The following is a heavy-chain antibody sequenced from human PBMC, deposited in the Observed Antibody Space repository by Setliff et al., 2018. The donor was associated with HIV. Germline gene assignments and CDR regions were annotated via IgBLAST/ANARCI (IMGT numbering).Heavy chain of an antibody. CDR1: GFSFSSYS. CDR3: ARSASWDLRGWLH. D-gene: IGHD6-19*01. Sequence: GGSLRLSCAANGFSFSSYSMSWVRQAPGKGLEWVSGIGGSGGSTYYADSVKGRFTVSRDYSKNTIYLQMSSLRAEDSAVYYCARSASWDLRGWLHWGQGTRVTVSS. J-gene: IGHJ4*02. V-gene: IGHV3-23*01. CDR2: IGGSGGST.